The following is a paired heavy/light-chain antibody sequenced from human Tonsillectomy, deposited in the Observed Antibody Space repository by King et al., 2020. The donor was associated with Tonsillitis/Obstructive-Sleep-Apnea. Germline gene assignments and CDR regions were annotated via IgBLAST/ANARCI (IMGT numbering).Heavy chain of an antibody. V-gene: IGHV1-69*12. CDR2: IIPIFGTP. CDR1: GGTFSIYA. Sequence: QVQLVQSGADVKKPGSSVRVSCKASGGTFSIYALTWVRQAPGQGLEWMGGIIPIFGTPNYAQKFQGRVTIVADDSTGTAYMELSSLTSDDTAVYYCATRVEAAGFAWGQGILVTVSS. J-gene: IGHJ5*02. D-gene: IGHD6-13*01. CDR3: ATRVEAAGFA.
Light chain of an antibody. Sequence: DIQMTQSPSTLSASVGDRVTITCRASQSISNWLAWYQQKPGKAPKLLIYDASTLENGVPSRFSGSGSGTEFTLTIGSLQPDDFATYYCQQYHSYSWTFGRGTKVEIK. J-gene: IGKJ1*01. CDR3: QQYHSYSWT. CDR1: QSISNW. CDR2: DAS. V-gene: IGKV1-5*01.